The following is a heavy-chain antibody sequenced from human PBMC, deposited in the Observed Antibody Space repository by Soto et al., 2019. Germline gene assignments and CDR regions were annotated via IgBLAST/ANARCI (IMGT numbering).Heavy chain of an antibody. Sequence: QVRLVQSGAEVKKPGSSVKVSCKVSGGTFSKYSLSWVRQTPGQGLEWMGGITPFVDTSNYAQRFLGRVTITADTPTNTAFLEVRGLKSEDTALYFCASTSYCKGSSCYSRHYYGMDVWGQGTTVTVSS. CDR1: GGTFSKYS. V-gene: IGHV1-69*06. CDR3: ASTSYCKGSSCYSRHYYGMDV. CDR2: ITPFVDTS. D-gene: IGHD2-21*01. J-gene: IGHJ6*02.